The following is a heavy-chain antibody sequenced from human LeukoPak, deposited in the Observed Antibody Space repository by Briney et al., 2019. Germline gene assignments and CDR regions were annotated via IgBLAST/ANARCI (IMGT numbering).Heavy chain of an antibody. J-gene: IGHJ4*02. CDR3: ARDFYYSGSGAFDL. Sequence: ASVKVSCKASGYTFSGYYIFWVRRAPGQGLEWIGWINTNSGGTNYAQKLQGRVTMTRDTSISTAYMELSRLTSDDTAVYYCARDFYYSGSGAFDLWGQGALVTVSS. CDR1: GYTFSGYY. CDR2: INTNSGGT. D-gene: IGHD3-10*01. V-gene: IGHV1-2*02.